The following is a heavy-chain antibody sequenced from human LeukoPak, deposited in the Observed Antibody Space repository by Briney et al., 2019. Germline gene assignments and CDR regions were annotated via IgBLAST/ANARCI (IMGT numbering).Heavy chain of an antibody. CDR1: GLPLSDDW. CDR2: INQDASGT. Sequence: GGPLRLSCRTSGLPLSDDWLHGVRQAPGRGPERVANINQDASGTSYVDSVRGRFTISRDNAKESVYLQRNSLRADYTAIYDFARGPRWPDFWGQGTLVTVSS. CDR3: ARGPRWPDF. V-gene: IGHV3-7*03. D-gene: IGHD4-23*01. J-gene: IGHJ4*02.